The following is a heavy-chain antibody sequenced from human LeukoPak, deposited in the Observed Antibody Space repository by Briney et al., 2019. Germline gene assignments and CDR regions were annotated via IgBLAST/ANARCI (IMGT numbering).Heavy chain of an antibody. CDR3: ARDIKSYCSGGSCYRGSFEY. CDR1: GYTFTSYY. V-gene: IGHV1-46*01. CDR2: INPRGGST. D-gene: IGHD2-15*01. Sequence: GASVKVSCKASGYTFTSYYMHWVRQAPGQGLEWMGIINPRGGSTSYAQKFQGRVTMTRDTSTSTVYMELSSLRSEDTAVYYCARDIKSYCSGGSCYRGSFEYWGQGTLVTVSS. J-gene: IGHJ4*02.